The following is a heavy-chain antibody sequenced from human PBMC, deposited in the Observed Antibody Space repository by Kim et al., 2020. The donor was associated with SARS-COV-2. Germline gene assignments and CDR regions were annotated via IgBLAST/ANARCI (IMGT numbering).Heavy chain of an antibody. V-gene: IGHV4-59*01. D-gene: IGHD3-22*01. J-gene: IGHJ6*03. CDR1: RGSISNYY. CDR2: IYYSGST. Sequence: SETLSLTCTVSRGSISNYYWNWIRQPPGKGLEWIGYIYYSGSTNYNPSLKSRVTISVDTSKNQFSLKLSSVTAADTAVYYCARGHYYDMGDVWGKGTTVT. CDR3: ARGHYYDMGDV.